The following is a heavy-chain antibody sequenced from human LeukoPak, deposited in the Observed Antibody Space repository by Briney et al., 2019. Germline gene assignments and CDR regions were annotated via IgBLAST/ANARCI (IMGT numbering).Heavy chain of an antibody. Sequence: TGGSLRLSCAASGFTFSSYWMHWVRQAPGKGLVWVSRINSDGSSTSYADSVKGRFTISRDNAKNTLYLQMNSLRAEDTAMYYCARETKIAFGVVIPFDYWGQGTLVTVSS. J-gene: IGHJ4*02. V-gene: IGHV3-74*01. D-gene: IGHD3-3*01. CDR3: ARETKIAFGVVIPFDY. CDR2: INSDGSST. CDR1: GFTFSSYW.